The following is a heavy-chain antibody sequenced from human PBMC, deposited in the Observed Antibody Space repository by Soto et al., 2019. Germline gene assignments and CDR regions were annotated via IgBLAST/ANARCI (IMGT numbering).Heavy chain of an antibody. J-gene: IGHJ4*02. D-gene: IGHD3-9*01. CDR1: GDSINSDKYY. V-gene: IGHV4-39*01. CDR3: ARLEGLATISYYFDF. Sequence: SETLSLTCSVSGDSINSDKYYWGWIRQPPGKGLEWIGSIYYRGNTYYNPSPQTRVTISLDKSKSQFSLRLNSVTAADSAVYFCARLEGLATISYYFDFWGQGAQVTVSS. CDR2: IYYRGNT.